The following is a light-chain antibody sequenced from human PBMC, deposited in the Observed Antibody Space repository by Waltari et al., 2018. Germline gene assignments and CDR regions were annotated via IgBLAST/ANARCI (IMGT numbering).Light chain of an antibody. CDR3: LQYFKYPVA. V-gene: IGKV1-17*03. CDR2: GAS. J-gene: IGKJ4*01. Sequence: DMKMTQSPSAMSASVGDRVTITCRASQDITNHLAWFQQKTGKAPKRLVYGASSLQSGVPSRFRGSGSGTEFTLTISGLQPEDFGSYYCLQYFKYPVAFGGGTKVEIK. CDR1: QDITNH.